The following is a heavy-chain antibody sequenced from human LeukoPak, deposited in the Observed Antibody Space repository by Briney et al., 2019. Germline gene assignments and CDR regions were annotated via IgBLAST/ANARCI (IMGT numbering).Heavy chain of an antibody. Sequence: ASVKVSCKASGVTFSSYAISWVRQAPGQSLEWMGGIIPIIGTANSAQKFQGRVTITADESTSTAYMELSSLRSEDTAVYYCARVNVTEPDIAAAGTSYYYYGMDVWGQGTTVTVSS. CDR3: ARVNVTEPDIAAAGTSYYYYGMDV. D-gene: IGHD6-13*01. V-gene: IGHV1-69*13. CDR2: IIPIIGTA. CDR1: GVTFSSYA. J-gene: IGHJ6*02.